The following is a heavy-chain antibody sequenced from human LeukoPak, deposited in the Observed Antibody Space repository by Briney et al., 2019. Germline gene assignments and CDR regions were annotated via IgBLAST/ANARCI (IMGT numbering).Heavy chain of an antibody. CDR1: GGSISSSNDY. J-gene: IGHJ4*02. CDR3: ARVGDILTGSHSGVYYFDY. D-gene: IGHD3-9*01. CDR2: IDYSGST. V-gene: IGHV4-39*07. Sequence: PSETLSLTCTVSGGSISSSNDYWGWIRQPPGKGLEWIGSIDYSGSTYYNPSLKSRVTISVDTSKNQFSLKLSSVTAADTAVYYCARVGDILTGSHSGVYYFDYWGQGTLVTVSS.